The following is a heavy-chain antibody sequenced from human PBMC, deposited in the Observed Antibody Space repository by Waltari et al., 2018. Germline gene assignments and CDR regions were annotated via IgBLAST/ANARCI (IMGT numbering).Heavy chain of an antibody. CDR2: INPNSGGT. V-gene: IGHV1-2*02. D-gene: IGHD6-19*01. CDR1: GYTFTGYY. Sequence: QVQLVQSGAEVKKPGASVKVSCKASGYTFTGYYMHWVRQAPGQGLEWMGWINPNSGGTNYAQKFQGRVTMTRDTSISTAYMELSRLRSDDTAVYYCARSRIAVAGTTRGDWFDPWGQGTLVTVSS. J-gene: IGHJ5*02. CDR3: ARSRIAVAGTTRGDWFDP.